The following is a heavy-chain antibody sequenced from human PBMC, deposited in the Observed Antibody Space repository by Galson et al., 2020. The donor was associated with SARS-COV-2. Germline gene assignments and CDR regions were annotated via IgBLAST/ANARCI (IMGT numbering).Heavy chain of an antibody. CDR2: ISGSGGST. J-gene: IGHJ3*02. Sequence: GESLKISCAASGFTFSSYAMSWVRQAPGKGLEWVSAISGSGGSTYYADSVKGRFTISRDNSKNTLYLQMNSLRAEDTAVYYCAKDSWDSGYISAFGAFDIWGQGTMVTVSS. V-gene: IGHV3-23*01. CDR1: GFTFSSYA. D-gene: IGHD3-22*01. CDR3: AKDSWDSGYISAFGAFDI.